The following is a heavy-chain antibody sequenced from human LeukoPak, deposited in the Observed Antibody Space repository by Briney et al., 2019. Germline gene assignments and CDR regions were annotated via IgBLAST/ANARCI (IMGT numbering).Heavy chain of an antibody. D-gene: IGHD3-22*01. CDR1: GGSITCYY. CDR2: VYSSGVG. Sequence: PSETLSLTCTVSGGSITCYYCNWIRQPAGQRLEWLGRVYSSGVGNYNPSLTSRVTMSVDTSKNQFSLKLTSLTAADTAVYYCAREEFLHEIDSSGYFVYWGQGTVVTVSS. CDR3: AREEFLHEIDSSGYFVY. V-gene: IGHV4-4*07. J-gene: IGHJ4*02.